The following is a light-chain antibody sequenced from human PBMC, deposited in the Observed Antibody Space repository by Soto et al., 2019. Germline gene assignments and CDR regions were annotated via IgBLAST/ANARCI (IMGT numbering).Light chain of an antibody. Sequence: EIVLTQSPGNLSLSPGERATLSCRASQSVSSSYLAWYQQKPGQAPRLHIYGASSRATGIPDRFSGSGSGTDFTLTISRLEPEDFAVYYCQQYGSSITFGQGTRLEIK. J-gene: IGKJ5*01. V-gene: IGKV3-20*01. CDR3: QQYGSSIT. CDR1: QSVSSSY. CDR2: GAS.